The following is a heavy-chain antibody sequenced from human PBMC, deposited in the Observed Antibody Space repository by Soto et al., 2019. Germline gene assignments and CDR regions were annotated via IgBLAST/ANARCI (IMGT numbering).Heavy chain of an antibody. Sequence: GGFLRLSCAASGFTFSSYAMSWVRQAPGKGLEWVSAISGSGGSTYYADSVKGRFTISRDNSKNTLYLQMNSLRAEDTAVYYCAKDSEISPPWIQLWLPAPFDYWGQGTLVTVSS. J-gene: IGHJ4*02. V-gene: IGHV3-23*01. CDR1: GFTFSSYA. CDR2: ISGSGGST. CDR3: AKDSEISPPWIQLWLPAPFDY. D-gene: IGHD5-18*01.